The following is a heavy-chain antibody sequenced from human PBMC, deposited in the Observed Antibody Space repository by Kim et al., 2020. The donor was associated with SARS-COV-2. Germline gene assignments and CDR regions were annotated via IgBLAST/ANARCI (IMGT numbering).Heavy chain of an antibody. J-gene: IGHJ5*02. Sequence: GGSLRLSCAASGFTFSSYAMHWVRQAPGKGLEWVAVISYDGSNKYYADSVKGRFTISRDNSKNTLYLQMNSLRAEDTAVYYCARAPGIAVAGPWGQGTLVTVSS. CDR1: GFTFSSYA. CDR3: ARAPGIAVAGP. D-gene: IGHD6-19*01. CDR2: ISYDGSNK. V-gene: IGHV3-30*04.